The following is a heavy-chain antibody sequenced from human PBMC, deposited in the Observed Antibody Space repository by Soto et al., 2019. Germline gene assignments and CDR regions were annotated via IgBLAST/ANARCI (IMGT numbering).Heavy chain of an antibody. D-gene: IGHD2-2*01. CDR2: ISGSGGST. V-gene: IGHV3-23*01. CDR1: GFTFSSYG. Sequence: GGSLRLSCAASGFTFSSYGMHWVRQAPGKGLEWVSAISGSGGSTYYADSVKGRFTISRDNSKNTLYLQMNSLRAEDTAVYYCAKDFLSTSWVTNYWGQGTLVTVSS. CDR3: AKDFLSTSWVTNY. J-gene: IGHJ4*02.